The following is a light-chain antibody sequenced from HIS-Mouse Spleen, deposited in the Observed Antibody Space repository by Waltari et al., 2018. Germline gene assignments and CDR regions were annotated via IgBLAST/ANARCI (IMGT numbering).Light chain of an antibody. CDR1: SSDVGGYNY. V-gene: IGLV2-8*01. CDR3: SSYAGSNNSLYV. J-gene: IGLJ1*01. CDR2: EGS. Sequence: QSALTQPPSASGSPGQSVTISCTGTSSDVGGYNYVSWYQQHPGKAPKLMIYEGSKRPSGVPVRFSGSKSGNTASLTVSGLQAEDEADYYCSSYAGSNNSLYVFGTGTKVTVL.